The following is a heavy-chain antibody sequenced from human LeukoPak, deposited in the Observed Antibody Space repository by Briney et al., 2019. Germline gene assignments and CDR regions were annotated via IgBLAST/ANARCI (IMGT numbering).Heavy chain of an antibody. D-gene: IGHD6-13*01. J-gene: IGHJ5*02. CDR3: AREVDGIAAAGTALDP. V-gene: IGHV3-30*02. Sequence: GRSLRLSCAASGFTFSSYGMHWVRQAPGKGLEWVAFIRYDGSNKYYADSVKGRFTISRDNSKNTPYLQMKSLRAEDTAVYYCAREVDGIAAAGTALDPWGQGTLVTVSS. CDR1: GFTFSSYG. CDR2: IRYDGSNK.